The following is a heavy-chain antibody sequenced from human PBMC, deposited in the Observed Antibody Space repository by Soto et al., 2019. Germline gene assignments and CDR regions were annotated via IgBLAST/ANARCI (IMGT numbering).Heavy chain of an antibody. CDR2: IRSKGHNYAT. V-gene: IGHV3-73*02. CDR1: GFAFSGSA. J-gene: IGHJ5*02. CDR3: TRDLFSYDYSGILWFDP. Sequence: EVQLVESGGGLVQPGGSLKLSCAASGFAFSGSAMYWVRQASGKGPEWVGRIRSKGHNYATEYAASGKGRFTISRDDSKNTEYLQMNSLQTEDTAVYYCTRDLFSYDYSGILWFDPWGQGTLVTVSS. D-gene: IGHD3-16*01.